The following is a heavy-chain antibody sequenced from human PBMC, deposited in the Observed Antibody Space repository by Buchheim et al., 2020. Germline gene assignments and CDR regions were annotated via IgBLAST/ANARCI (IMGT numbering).Heavy chain of an antibody. CDR2: MNPNSGNT. D-gene: IGHD4-23*01. Sequence: QVQLVQSGAEVKKPGASVKVSCKASGYTFTSYDIIWVRQASGQGLEWMGWMNPNSGNTGYAQRFQGRVTMTRDASISTAYMELSSLRSEDMAVYFCAGKSRWESYYYYGMDVWGQGTT. CDR1: GYTFTSYD. CDR3: AGKSRWESYYYYGMDV. J-gene: IGHJ6*02. V-gene: IGHV1-8*01.